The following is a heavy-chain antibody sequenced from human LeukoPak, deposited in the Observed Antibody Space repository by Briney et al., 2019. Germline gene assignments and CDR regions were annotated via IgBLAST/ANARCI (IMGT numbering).Heavy chain of an antibody. Sequence: GGSLRLSCEVSGFIFSDYWMNWVRRAPGKGLEWVASIRQDGGEKYYVDSVKGRFTISRDNTKNSVYLQMSTLRGEDTAVYYCARDGTAPGLYFDLWGQGTVVTVSS. CDR3: ARDGTAPGLYFDL. CDR1: GFIFSDYW. CDR2: IRQDGGEK. D-gene: IGHD6-13*01. J-gene: IGHJ4*01. V-gene: IGHV3-7*01.